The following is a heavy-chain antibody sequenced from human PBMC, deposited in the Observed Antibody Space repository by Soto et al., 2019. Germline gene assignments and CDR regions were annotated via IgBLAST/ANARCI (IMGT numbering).Heavy chain of an antibody. CDR3: ARPRSSSRNYYGMDV. CDR2: ILPGDSET. V-gene: IGHV5-51*01. J-gene: IGHJ6*02. CDR1: GYSFTTYW. Sequence: GESLKISCKGSGYSFTTYWIAWVRQMPGKGLEWMGIILPGDSETRYSPSFEGQVTISADKSISTAYLQWSSLKASDTAMYYCARPRSSSRNYYGMDVWGQGTTVTVSS. D-gene: IGHD6-13*01.